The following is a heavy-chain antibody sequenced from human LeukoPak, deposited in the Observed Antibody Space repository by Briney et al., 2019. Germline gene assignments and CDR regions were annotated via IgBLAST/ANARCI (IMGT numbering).Heavy chain of an antibody. CDR3: ARYRRGSYCFDY. J-gene: IGHJ4*02. CDR1: GGSISSYY. V-gene: IGHV4-59*01. D-gene: IGHD1-26*01. Sequence: PSETLSLTCTVSGGSISSYYWSWIRQPPGKGLEWIGYIYYSGSTNYNPSLKSRVTISVDTSKNQFSLKLSSVTAADTAVHYCARYRRGSYCFDYWGQGTLVTVSS. CDR2: IYYSGST.